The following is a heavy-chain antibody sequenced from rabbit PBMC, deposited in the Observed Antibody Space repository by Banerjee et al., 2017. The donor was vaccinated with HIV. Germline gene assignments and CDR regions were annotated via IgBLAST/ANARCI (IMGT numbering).Heavy chain of an antibody. J-gene: IGHJ4*01. CDR2: INTSTGNT. V-gene: IGHV1S45*01. CDR3: ASDYTDGYAGYAYAFRL. CDR1: GFSFNNNYV. D-gene: IGHD6-1*01. Sequence: QEQLEESGGDLVKPEGSLTLTCTASGFSFNNNYVMCWVRQAPGKGLEWIACINTSTGNTVYASWAKGRFTISKTSSTTVTLQMTSLTAADTATYFCASDYTDGYAGYAYAFRLWGPGTLVTVS.